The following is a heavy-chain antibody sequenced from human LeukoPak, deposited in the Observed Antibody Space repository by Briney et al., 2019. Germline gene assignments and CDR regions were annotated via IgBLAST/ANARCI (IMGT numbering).Heavy chain of an antibody. Sequence: ASVKVSCKASGYTFTDYYMHWVRQAPGQGLQWMGWINPNSGGTDYAQKFQGRVTMTRDTSISTAYMELSRLRSDDTAVYFRARVLYWNYDYYGMDVWGQGTTVTVSS. CDR1: GYTFTDYY. J-gene: IGHJ6*02. CDR2: INPNSGGT. V-gene: IGHV1-2*02. D-gene: IGHD1-1*01. CDR3: ARVLYWNYDYYGMDV.